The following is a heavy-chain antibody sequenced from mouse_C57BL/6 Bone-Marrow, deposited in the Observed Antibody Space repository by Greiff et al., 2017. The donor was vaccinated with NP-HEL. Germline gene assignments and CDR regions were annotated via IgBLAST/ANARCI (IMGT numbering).Heavy chain of an antibody. CDR3: ARWLRLRFAY. Sequence: QVQLKQPGAELVKPGASVKLSCKASGYTFTSYWMHWVKQRPGQGLEWIGMIHPNSGSTNYNEKFKSKDTLTVDKSYSTAYMQRSGLTSEDSAVYYCARWLRLRFAYWGRGTLVTVSA. CDR2: IHPNSGST. CDR1: GYTFTSYW. D-gene: IGHD3-2*02. V-gene: IGHV1-64*01. J-gene: IGHJ3*01.